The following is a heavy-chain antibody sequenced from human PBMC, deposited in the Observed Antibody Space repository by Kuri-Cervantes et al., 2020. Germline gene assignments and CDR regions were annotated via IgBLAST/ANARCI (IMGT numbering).Heavy chain of an antibody. Sequence: ASVKVSCKTSGYIFIKSAIHWVRQAPGQSLEWVGWISTDNGGTKYSQKFQGRVTITRDTSASTAYMDLSSLRSEDTAVYHCARESSNYALDYWGQGTLVTVSS. CDR1: GYIFIKSA. D-gene: IGHD4-11*01. J-gene: IGHJ4*02. V-gene: IGHV1-3*04. CDR3: ARESSNYALDY. CDR2: ISTDNGGT.